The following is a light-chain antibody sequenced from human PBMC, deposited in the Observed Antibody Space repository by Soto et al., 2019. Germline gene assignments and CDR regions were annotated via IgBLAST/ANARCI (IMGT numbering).Light chain of an antibody. J-gene: IGLJ7*01. V-gene: IGLV2-14*01. Sequence: QSALTQPASVSGSPGQSITISCTGTSSDGGGYNYVSWLQQHPGKVPKLIIYDVSSRPSGVSNRFSGSKSGNTASLTISGLQAEDEADYYCTSYTCSNTHVFGGGTQLTVL. CDR2: DVS. CDR1: SSDGGGYNY. CDR3: TSYTCSNTHV.